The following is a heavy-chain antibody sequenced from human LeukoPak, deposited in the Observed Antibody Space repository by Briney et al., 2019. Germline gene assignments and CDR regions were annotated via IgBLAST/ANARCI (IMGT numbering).Heavy chain of an antibody. Sequence: PGGSLRLSCATSGFTFSSNGMSWVRQAPGKGLEWVAYIKREGGDRYYVDSVKGRFTISRDNTKNSLYLQMNSLRAEDTAVYYCARVAVAGIYFYYYMDAWGKGTTVTVSS. CDR2: IKREGGDR. J-gene: IGHJ6*03. V-gene: IGHV3-7*01. D-gene: IGHD6-13*01. CDR1: GFTFSSNG. CDR3: ARVAVAGIYFYYYMDA.